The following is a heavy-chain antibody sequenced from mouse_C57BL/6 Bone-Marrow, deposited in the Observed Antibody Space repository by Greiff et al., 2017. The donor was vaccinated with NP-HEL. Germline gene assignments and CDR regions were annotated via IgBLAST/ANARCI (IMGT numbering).Heavy chain of an antibody. J-gene: IGHJ4*01. CDR3: ARSDGYYEAMDY. CDR1: GYTFTSYW. D-gene: IGHD2-3*01. Sequence: QVQLQQSGAELVKPVASVKMSCKASGYTFTSYWITWVKQRPGQGLEWIGDIYPGSGSTNYNEKFKSKATLTVDTSSSTAYMQLSSLTSEDSAVYYGARSDGYYEAMDYWGQGTSVTVSS. CDR2: IYPGSGST. V-gene: IGHV1-55*01.